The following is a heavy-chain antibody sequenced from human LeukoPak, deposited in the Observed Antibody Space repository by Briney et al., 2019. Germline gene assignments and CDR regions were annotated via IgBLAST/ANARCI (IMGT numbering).Heavy chain of an antibody. CDR1: GYTFTGYY. V-gene: IGHV1-2*02. J-gene: IGHJ6*03. CDR2: INPNSGGT. CDR3: ARDFSFGVVGAYYYMDV. D-gene: IGHD3-3*01. Sequence: ASVKVSCKASGYTFTGYYMHWVRQAPGQGLEWMGWINPNSGGTNYAQKFQGRVTMTRDTSISTAYMELSRLRSDDTAVYYCARDFSFGVVGAYYYMDVWGKGTTVTVSS.